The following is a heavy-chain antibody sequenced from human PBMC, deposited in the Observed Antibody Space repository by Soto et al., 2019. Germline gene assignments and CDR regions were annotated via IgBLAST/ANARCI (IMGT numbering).Heavy chain of an antibody. D-gene: IGHD4-17*01. CDR1: GFSYDNSA. V-gene: IGHV3-9*01. CDR2: ITWNSGRT. Sequence: SLRLSCAAPGFSYDNSAMHWGQQSTGKGLEWVSGITWNSGRTFYADSVRGRFTVSSDNAKSSLYLQMNILRSEDSAFYYCIASHGDYTYLHYWGHGTQVTVSS. CDR3: IASHGDYTYLHY. J-gene: IGHJ4*01.